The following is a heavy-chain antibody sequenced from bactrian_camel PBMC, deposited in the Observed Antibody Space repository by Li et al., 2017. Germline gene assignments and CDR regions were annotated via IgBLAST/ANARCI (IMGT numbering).Heavy chain of an antibody. V-gene: IGHV3S55*01. J-gene: IGHJ4*01. CDR2: IFRDGGT. CDR1: GYSYGSDC. D-gene: IGHD6*01. CDR3: VADRYGGTSETDYSY. Sequence: HVQLVESGGGSVQAGGSLKLSCAASGYSYGSDCMGWVRQAPGKAREGIAHIFRDGGTTYASSVEGRFTLSRDNAKTTLDLQMNDLKPEDTAMYYCVADRYGGTSETDYSYWGQGTQVTVS.